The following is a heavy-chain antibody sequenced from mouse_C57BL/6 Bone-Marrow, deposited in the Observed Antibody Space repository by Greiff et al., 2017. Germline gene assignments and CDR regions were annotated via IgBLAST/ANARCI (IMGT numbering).Heavy chain of an antibody. V-gene: IGHV5-4*01. D-gene: IGHD1-1*01. J-gene: IGHJ1*03. Sequence: EVHLVESGGGLVKPGGSLKLSCAASGFTFSSYAMSWVRQTPEKRLEWVATISDGGSYTYYPDNVKGRFTISRDNAKNNLYLQMSHLKSEDTAMYDCARVYGSLWYFDVWGTGTTVTVSS. CDR3: ARVYGSLWYFDV. CDR2: ISDGGSYT. CDR1: GFTFSSYA.